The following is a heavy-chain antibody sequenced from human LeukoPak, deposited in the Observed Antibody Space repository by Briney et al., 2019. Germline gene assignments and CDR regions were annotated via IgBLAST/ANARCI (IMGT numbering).Heavy chain of an antibody. D-gene: IGHD2-21*01. J-gene: IGHJ4*02. CDR1: GVSSSSSY. CDR3: ARHRFASPLDS. CDR2: IFYTGDS. Sequence: SETLSLTCTVSGVSSSSSYWSWIRQPPGKGLEWIGYIFYTGDSNHNPSLKSRVSISLDTSKDQISLKLSSVTAADTAVYYCARHRFASPLDSWGQGTLVTVSS. V-gene: IGHV4-59*08.